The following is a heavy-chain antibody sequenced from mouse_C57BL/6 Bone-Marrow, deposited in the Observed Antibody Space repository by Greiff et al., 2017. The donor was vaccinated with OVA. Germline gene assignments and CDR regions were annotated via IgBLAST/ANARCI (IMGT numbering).Heavy chain of an antibody. V-gene: IGHV7-3*01. CDR2: IRNKANGYTT. J-gene: IGHJ1*03. Sequence: EVQLVESGGGLVQPGGSLSLSCAASGFTFTDYSMSWVRQPPGKALEWLGFIRNKANGYTTEYSASVKGRFTIARDNPQSILYLQMNALRAEDSATYYCARSPYYYGSRWYFDVWGTGTPVTVSS. CDR1: GFTFTDYS. D-gene: IGHD1-1*01. CDR3: ARSPYYYGSRWYFDV.